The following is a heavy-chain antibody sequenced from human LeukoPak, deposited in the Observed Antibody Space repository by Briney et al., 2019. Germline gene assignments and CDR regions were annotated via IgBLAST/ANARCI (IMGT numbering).Heavy chain of an antibody. CDR3: ARYCSSTSCYAMFYDAFDI. V-gene: IGHV4-39*01. Sequence: SETLSLTCTVSGGSISSSRYYWGWIRQPPGKGLEWIGSIYYSGSTYYNPSLKSRVTISVDTSKNQFSLKLSSVTAADTAVYYCARYCSSTSCYAMFYDAFDIWGQGTMVTVSS. D-gene: IGHD2-2*01. CDR1: GGSISSSRYY. CDR2: IYYSGST. J-gene: IGHJ3*02.